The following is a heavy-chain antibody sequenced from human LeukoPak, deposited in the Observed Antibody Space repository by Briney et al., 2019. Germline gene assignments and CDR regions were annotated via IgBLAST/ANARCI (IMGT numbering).Heavy chain of an antibody. J-gene: IGHJ4*02. Sequence: EASVKVSCKASGGTFSSYAISWVRQAPGQGLEWMGGIIPIFGTANYAQKFQGRVTITTDESTSTAYMELSSLRSEDTAVYYCAADFRSGYYVYYFDYWGQGTLVTVSS. V-gene: IGHV1-69*05. CDR2: IIPIFGTA. CDR3: AADFRSGYYVYYFDY. CDR1: GGTFSSYA. D-gene: IGHD3-3*01.